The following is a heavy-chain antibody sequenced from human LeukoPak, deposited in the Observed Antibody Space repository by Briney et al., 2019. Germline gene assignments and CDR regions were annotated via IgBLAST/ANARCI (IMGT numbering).Heavy chain of an antibody. Sequence: PGRSLRLSCAASGFIFDDYAMHWVRQAPGKGLEWVSRISWNSGSIGYADSVMGRFTISRDNAKNSLYLQMNSLRGEDTALYYCAKDRLPVGVLFDFWGQEPWSPSPQ. CDR1: GFIFDDYA. CDR3: AKDRLPVGVLFDF. J-gene: IGHJ4*01. D-gene: IGHD1-26*01. CDR2: ISWNSGSI. V-gene: IGHV3-9*01.